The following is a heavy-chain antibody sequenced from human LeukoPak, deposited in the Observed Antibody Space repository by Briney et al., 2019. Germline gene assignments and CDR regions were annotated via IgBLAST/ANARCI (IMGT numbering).Heavy chain of an antibody. D-gene: IGHD4-17*01. J-gene: IGHJ6*03. CDR1: GGSISSSNYY. V-gene: IGHV4-61*02. Sequence: SETLSLTCTVSGGSISSSNYYWSWIRQPAGKGLEWIGRIYTSGSTNYNPSLQSRVTISVDTSKNQFSLRLSSVTAADTAVYYCARVNGDYDHYYYYYMDVWGKGTTVTISS. CDR2: IYTSGST. CDR3: ARVNGDYDHYYYYYMDV.